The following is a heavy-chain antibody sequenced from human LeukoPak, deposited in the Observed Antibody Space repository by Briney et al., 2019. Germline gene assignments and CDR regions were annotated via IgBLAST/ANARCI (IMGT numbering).Heavy chain of an antibody. V-gene: IGHV3-23*01. CDR1: GFTFSSSA. CDR3: AGGSVGATHPGSDY. CDR2: ISGSGGTT. J-gene: IGHJ4*02. Sequence: PGGSLRLSCAASGFTFSSSAMSWVRQAPGKGLEWVSAISGSGGTTYYADSVKGRFTISRDNAKNSLYLQMNSLRAEDTAVYYCAGGSVGATHPGSDYWGQGTLVTVSS. D-gene: IGHD1-26*01.